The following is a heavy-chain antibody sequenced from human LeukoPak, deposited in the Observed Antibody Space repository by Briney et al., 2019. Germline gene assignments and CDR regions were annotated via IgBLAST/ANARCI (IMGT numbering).Heavy chain of an antibody. CDR1: GYTLTELS. Sequence: ASVKVSCKVPGYTLTELSMHWVRQAPGKGLEWMGGFDPEDGETIYAQKFQGRVTMTEDTSTDTAYMELSSLRSEDTAVYYCATSNYYGSAHFDYWGQGTLVTVSS. D-gene: IGHD3-10*01. J-gene: IGHJ4*02. V-gene: IGHV1-24*01. CDR3: ATSNYYGSAHFDY. CDR2: FDPEDGET.